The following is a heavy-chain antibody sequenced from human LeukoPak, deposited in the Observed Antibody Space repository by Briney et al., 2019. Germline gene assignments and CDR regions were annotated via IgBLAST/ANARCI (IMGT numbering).Heavy chain of an antibody. CDR1: GYSFTSYW. D-gene: IGHD3-10*01. V-gene: IGHV5-51*01. Sequence: GESLKISCKGSGYSFTSYWIGWVRQMPGKGLEWMGIIYPGDSDTRYSPSFQGQVTISADKSISTAYLQWSSLKASDTAMYYCARQSYSSYGSGSHDNWFDPWGQGTLVTVSS. J-gene: IGHJ5*02. CDR2: IYPGDSDT. CDR3: ARQSYSSYGSGSHDNWFDP.